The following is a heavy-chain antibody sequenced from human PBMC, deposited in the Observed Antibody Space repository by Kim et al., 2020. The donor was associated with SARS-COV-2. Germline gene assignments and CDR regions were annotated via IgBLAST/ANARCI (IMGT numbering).Heavy chain of an antibody. Sequence: SETLSLTCAVYGESFSGYQWTWIRQPPGKGLEWIGQINHSGNINHNPSLKSRVTIAADTSKNQFSLKLTSVTAADTGSYYCARGRAGVVPSPVLGLGPYYEYFFVDVWGRGTTVIVSS. CDR2: INHSGNI. CDR3: ARGRAGVVPSPVLGLGPYYEYFFVDV. D-gene: IGHD3-3*01. J-gene: IGHJ6*02. CDR1: GESFSGYQ. V-gene: IGHV4-34*01.